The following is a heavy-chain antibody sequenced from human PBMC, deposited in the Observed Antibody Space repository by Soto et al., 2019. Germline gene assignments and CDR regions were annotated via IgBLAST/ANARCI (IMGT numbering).Heavy chain of an antibody. D-gene: IGHD3-22*01. V-gene: IGHV1-69*13. J-gene: IGHJ4*02. Sequence: ASVKVSCKASGGTFSSYAISWVRQSPGQGLEWMGGIIPIFGTANYAQKFQGRVTITADESTSTAYMELSSLRSEDTAVYYCAREDGSGYHLDYWGQGTLLTVSS. CDR3: AREDGSGYHLDY. CDR1: GGTFSSYA. CDR2: IIPIFGTA.